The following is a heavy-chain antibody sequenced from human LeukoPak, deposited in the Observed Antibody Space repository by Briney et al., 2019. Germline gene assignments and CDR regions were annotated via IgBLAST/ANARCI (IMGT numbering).Heavy chain of an antibody. Sequence: PGGSLRLSCAASGFTFSSYAMSWVRQAPGKGLECVSAISGSASSTYYADSVKGRFTISRDNSKNTLYLQMNSLRAEDTAVYYCAKESSYYGSGSYYKAFDYWGQGTLVTVSS. CDR3: AKESSYYGSGSYYKAFDY. CDR1: GFTFSSYA. CDR2: ISGSASST. V-gene: IGHV3-23*01. J-gene: IGHJ4*02. D-gene: IGHD3-10*01.